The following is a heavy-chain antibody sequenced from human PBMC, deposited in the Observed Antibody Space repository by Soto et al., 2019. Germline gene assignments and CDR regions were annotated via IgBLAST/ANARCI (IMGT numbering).Heavy chain of an antibody. CDR2: INAGNGNT. CDR1: GYTFTSYA. Sequence: QVQLVQSGAEVKKPGASVKVSCKASGYTFTSYAMHWVRQAPGQRLEWMGWINAGNGNTKYSQKFQGRVTITRDTSASTAYMERSSLRSEDTAVYYCARIPAYSSGWYGDYWGQGTLVTVSS. CDR3: ARIPAYSSGWYGDY. J-gene: IGHJ4*02. V-gene: IGHV1-3*01. D-gene: IGHD6-19*01.